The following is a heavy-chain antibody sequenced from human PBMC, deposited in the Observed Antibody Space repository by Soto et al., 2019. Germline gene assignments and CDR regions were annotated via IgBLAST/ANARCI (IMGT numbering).Heavy chain of an antibody. CDR1: GFTFSSYW. D-gene: IGHD5-18*01. J-gene: IGHJ4*02. CDR2: IKQDGSEK. CDR3: ARVFTDTAKVFDY. V-gene: IGHV3-7*01. Sequence: GGSLRLSCAASGFTFSSYWMSWVRQAPGKGLEWVANIKQDGSEKYYVDSVKGRFTISRDNAKNSLYLQMNSLRAEDTAVYYCARVFTDTAKVFDYWGQGTLVTVSS.